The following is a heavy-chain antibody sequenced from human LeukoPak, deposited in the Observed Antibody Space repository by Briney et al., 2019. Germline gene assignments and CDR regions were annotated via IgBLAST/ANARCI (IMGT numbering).Heavy chain of an antibody. V-gene: IGHV4-4*07. CDR2: IYTSGGT. D-gene: IGHD5-24*01. CDR1: GGSISSYY. CDR3: ARHRSGWLQSSFDY. J-gene: IGHJ4*02. Sequence: KPSETLSLTCTVSGGSISSYYWSWIRQPAGKGLEWIGRIYTSGGTNYNPSLKSRVTMSVDTSKNQFSLKLSSVTAADPAVYYCARHRSGWLQSSFDYWGQGTLVTVSS.